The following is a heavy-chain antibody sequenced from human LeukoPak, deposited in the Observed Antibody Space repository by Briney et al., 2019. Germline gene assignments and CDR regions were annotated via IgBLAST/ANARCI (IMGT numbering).Heavy chain of an antibody. CDR3: VREAYYDSGSLPTFYFDS. V-gene: IGHV3-30*04. J-gene: IGHJ4*02. Sequence: GSLRLSCAASGFPFHNYVNHRVRQAPSKGPEWVAVISYYVSIKYHADSVKGRFTISRDNSRKTVCLQLSSLRVDDTAVYYCVREAYYDSGSLPTFYFDSWGQGTLVTVSS. CDR1: GFPFHNYV. CDR2: ISYYVSIK. D-gene: IGHD3-10*01.